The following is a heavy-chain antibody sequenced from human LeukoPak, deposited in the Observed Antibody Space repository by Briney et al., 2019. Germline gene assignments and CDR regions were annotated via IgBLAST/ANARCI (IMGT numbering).Heavy chain of an antibody. D-gene: IGHD2-21*02. CDR1: GFTFDDYG. Sequence: GGSLRLSCAASGFTFDDYGMSWVRQAPGKGLEWVSGINWNGGSTGYADSVKGRFTISRDSAKNSLYLQMNSLRAEDTALYYCARDPRYCGGDCYPPLGWFDPWGQGTLVTVSS. CDR3: ARDPRYCGGDCYPPLGWFDP. CDR2: INWNGGST. V-gene: IGHV3-20*04. J-gene: IGHJ5*02.